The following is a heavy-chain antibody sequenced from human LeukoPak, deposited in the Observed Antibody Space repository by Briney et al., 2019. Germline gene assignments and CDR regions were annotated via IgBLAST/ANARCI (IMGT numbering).Heavy chain of an antibody. CDR1: GFTFSSYG. V-gene: IGHV3-23*01. J-gene: IGHJ5*02. CDR2: ISGSGGST. D-gene: IGHD6-6*01. CDR3: AKLYSSSSSSSWFDP. Sequence: GRSLRLSCAASGFTFSSYGMHWVRQAPGKGLEWVSAISGSGGSTYYADSVKGRFTISRDNSKNTLYLQMNSLRAEDTAVYYCAKLYSSSSSSSWFDPWGQGTLVTVSS.